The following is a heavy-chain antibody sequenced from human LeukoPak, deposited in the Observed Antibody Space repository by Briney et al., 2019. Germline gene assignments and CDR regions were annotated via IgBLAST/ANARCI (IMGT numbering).Heavy chain of an antibody. CDR2: IIPIFGTA. CDR1: GGTFSSYA. Sequence: GASVKVSCKASGGTFSSYAISWVRQAPGQGLEWMGGIIPIFGTANYAQKFQGRVTITTDESTSTAYMELSNLRSEDTAVYYCARDRADSSGYYYRFDYWGQGTLVTVSS. D-gene: IGHD3-22*01. CDR3: ARDRADSSGYYYRFDY. V-gene: IGHV1-69*05. J-gene: IGHJ4*02.